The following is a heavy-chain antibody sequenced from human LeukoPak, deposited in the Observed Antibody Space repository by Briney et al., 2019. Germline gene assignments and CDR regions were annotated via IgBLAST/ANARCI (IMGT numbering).Heavy chain of an antibody. J-gene: IGHJ3*02. CDR2: IYSGESL. CDR1: GFTVSSNY. V-gene: IGHV3-53*01. CDR3: ARDWYYYGSGFEGDAFDI. Sequence: GGSLRLSCAASGFTVSSNYMSWVRQAPGKGLEWVSVIYSGESLYYAYSVKGRFTISRDNSKNTLYLQMNSLRAEDTAVYYCARDWYYYGSGFEGDAFDIWGQGTMVTVSS. D-gene: IGHD3-10*01.